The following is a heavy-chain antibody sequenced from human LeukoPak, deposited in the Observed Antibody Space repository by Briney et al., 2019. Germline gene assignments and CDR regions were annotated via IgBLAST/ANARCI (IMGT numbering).Heavy chain of an antibody. D-gene: IGHD3-22*01. J-gene: IGHJ3*02. CDR2: ISSNGGST. CDR3: ARERTLSLDSSGYYYLDAFDI. CDR1: GFTFSSYA. Sequence: GGSLRLSCAASGFTFSSYAMHWVRQAPGKGLEYVSAISSNGGSTYYANSVKGRFTISRDNSKNTLYLQMGSLRAEDMAVYYCARERTLSLDSSGYYYLDAFDIWGQGTMVTVSS. V-gene: IGHV3-64*01.